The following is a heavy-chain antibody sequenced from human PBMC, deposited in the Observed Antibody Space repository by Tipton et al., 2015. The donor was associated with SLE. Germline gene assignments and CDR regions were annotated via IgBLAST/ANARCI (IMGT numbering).Heavy chain of an antibody. CDR2: LDYTGNT. D-gene: IGHD6-6*01. CDR1: GGSISAYY. CDR3: ARSTSRPSSYYFYGLDV. V-gene: IGHV4-59*01. J-gene: IGHJ6*02. Sequence: TLSLTCAVYGGSISAYYWSWIRQPPGKGLEWIGYLDYTGNTNYSPSLKRRVTMSIDTSKNQFSLRLSSVTAADTAVYYCARSTSRPSSYYFYGLDVWGQGTTVTVSS.